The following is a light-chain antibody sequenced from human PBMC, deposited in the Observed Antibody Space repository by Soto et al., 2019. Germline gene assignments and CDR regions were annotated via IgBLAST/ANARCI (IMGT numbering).Light chain of an antibody. Sequence: QSVLTQAPSASGTPGQRVTISCSGGSSNIGSNAVNWYQQLPGTAPKLLIYTNNQRPSGVPDRFSGSKSGTSASLAISGLQSEDEANYYCATWDDSLNGVVFGGGTQPTVL. J-gene: IGLJ2*01. CDR2: TNN. V-gene: IGLV1-44*01. CDR3: ATWDDSLNGVV. CDR1: SSNIGSNA.